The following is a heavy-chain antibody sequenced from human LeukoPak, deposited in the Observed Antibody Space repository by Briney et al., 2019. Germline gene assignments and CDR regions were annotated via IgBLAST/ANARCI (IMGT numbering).Heavy chain of an antibody. J-gene: IGHJ6*03. CDR3: ARLLQYSYYYYMDV. V-gene: IGHV4-39*01. CDR2: IYYSGST. Sequence: SETLSLTCTVSGGSISSSSHSWGWIRQPPGKGLEWIGSIYYSGSTYYKPSLESRVTISVDTSKNQFSLKLSSVTAADTAVYYCARLLQYSYYYYMDVWGKGTTVTVSS. D-gene: IGHD1-1*01. CDR1: GGSISSSSHS.